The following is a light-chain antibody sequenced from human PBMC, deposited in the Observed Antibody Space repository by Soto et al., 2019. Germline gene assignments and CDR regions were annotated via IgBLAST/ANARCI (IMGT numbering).Light chain of an antibody. J-gene: IGLJ2*01. CDR3: ETWDRVVV. V-gene: IGLV4-60*02. Sequence: QPVLTQSSSASASLGSSVKLTCTLNSGHDNYVIAWHQQQPGKAPRYLMKLEGSGAYNRGSGIPARFSGSSSGADRYLIISDLQFDDEADYYCETWDRVVVFGGGTKLTVL. CDR1: SGHDNYV. CDR2: LEGSGAY.